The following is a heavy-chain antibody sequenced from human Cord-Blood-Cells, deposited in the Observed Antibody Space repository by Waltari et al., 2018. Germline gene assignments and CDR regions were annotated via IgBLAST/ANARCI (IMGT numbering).Heavy chain of an antibody. D-gene: IGHD1-26*01. CDR3: ARPGIVGATRGAFDI. CDR1: GGSISSISYY. V-gene: IGHV4-39*01. J-gene: IGHJ3*02. Sequence: QLQLQESGPGLVKPSETLSLTCTVSGGSISSISYYWGWIRQPPGKGLEWLGSIYYSGSTYYNPSLKSRVTISVDTSKNQFSLKLSSVTAADTAVYYCARPGIVGATRGAFDIWGQGTMVTVSS. CDR2: IYYSGST.